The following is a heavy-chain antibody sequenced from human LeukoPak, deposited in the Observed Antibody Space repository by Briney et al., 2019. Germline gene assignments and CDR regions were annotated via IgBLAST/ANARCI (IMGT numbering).Heavy chain of an antibody. J-gene: IGHJ4*02. Sequence: GGSLRLSCAASGFTFDDYGMSWVRQVPGKGLEWVSGINWNGGSTGYADSVKGRFTISSDNAKNSLYLQMDSLRVEDTALYYCARGIRFLEWLSGFDYWGQGTLVTVSS. V-gene: IGHV3-20*04. CDR3: ARGIRFLEWLSGFDY. CDR2: INWNGGST. D-gene: IGHD3-3*01. CDR1: GFTFDDYG.